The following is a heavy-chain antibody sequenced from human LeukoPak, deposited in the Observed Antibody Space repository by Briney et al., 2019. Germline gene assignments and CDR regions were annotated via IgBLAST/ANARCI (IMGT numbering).Heavy chain of an antibody. V-gene: IGHV3-66*04. Sequence: GGSLRLSCAASGFTVSSNFMSWVRQAPGKGLEWVSVIYSGGSTYYADSVKGRFTISRDNSKNTLYLQMNSLRAEDTAVYYCARHHDSSGYCFDYWGQGTLVTVSS. J-gene: IGHJ4*02. CDR1: GFTVSSNF. CDR3: ARHHDSSGYCFDY. CDR2: IYSGGST. D-gene: IGHD3-22*01.